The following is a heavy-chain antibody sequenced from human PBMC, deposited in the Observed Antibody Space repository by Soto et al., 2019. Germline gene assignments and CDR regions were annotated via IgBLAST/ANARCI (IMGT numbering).Heavy chain of an antibody. CDR1: GFTFDDYA. V-gene: IGHV3-9*01. J-gene: IGHJ4*02. CDR3: AKALGELSPESYDY. D-gene: IGHD3-16*02. CDR2: ISWNSGSI. Sequence: GGSLRLSCAASGFTFDDYAMHWVRQAPGKGLEWVSGISWNSGSIAYADSVKGRFTISRDNAKNSLYLQMNSLRPEDTAVYYCAKALGELSPESYDYWGQGTLVTVSS.